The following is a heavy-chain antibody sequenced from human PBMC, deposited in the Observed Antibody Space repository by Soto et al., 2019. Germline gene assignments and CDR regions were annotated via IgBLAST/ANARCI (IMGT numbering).Heavy chain of an antibody. V-gene: IGHV3-33*01. J-gene: IGHJ6*02. Sequence: QVQLVESGGGVVQPGRSLRLSCAASGFTFSSYGMHWVRQAPGKGLEWVAVIWYDGSNKYYADSVKGRFTISRDNSKNXLXXQMNSLRAEDTAVYYCARDDKDYGDYVYYYYGMDVWGQGTTVTVSS. D-gene: IGHD4-17*01. CDR3: ARDDKDYGDYVYYYYGMDV. CDR2: IWYDGSNK. CDR1: GFTFSSYG.